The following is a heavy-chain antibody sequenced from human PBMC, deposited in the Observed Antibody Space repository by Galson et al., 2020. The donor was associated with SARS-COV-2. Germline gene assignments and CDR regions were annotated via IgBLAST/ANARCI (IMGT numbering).Heavy chain of an antibody. CDR1: GFSLTTSGVG. CDR3: AHRRSGSDEGGGDGDIYFSALDV. CDR2: IYWDDDE. D-gene: IGHD2-21*01. V-gene: IGHV2-5*02. J-gene: IGHJ3*01. Sequence: SGPTLVKPTQTLTLTCTFSGFSLTTSGVGVGWIRQPPGKALEWLAIIYWDDDERYSPSLKSRLTITKDTSKNQVVLTMTNMDPVDTATYYCAHRRSGSDEGGGDGDIYFSALDVWGQGKMVTVSS.